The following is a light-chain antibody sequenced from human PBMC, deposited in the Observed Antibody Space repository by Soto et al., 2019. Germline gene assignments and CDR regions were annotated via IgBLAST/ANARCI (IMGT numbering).Light chain of an antibody. CDR2: GAS. CDR3: QLYTT. Sequence: EIVLTQSPGTLSLSPGERISLSCSASQSIASSYLAWYQQKPGQAPRLLIYGASSRATGVPDRFSGSGSGTDFALTITRLEPEDFAVYYCQLYTTFGQGTKVDNK. V-gene: IGKV3-20*01. J-gene: IGKJ1*01. CDR1: QSIASSY.